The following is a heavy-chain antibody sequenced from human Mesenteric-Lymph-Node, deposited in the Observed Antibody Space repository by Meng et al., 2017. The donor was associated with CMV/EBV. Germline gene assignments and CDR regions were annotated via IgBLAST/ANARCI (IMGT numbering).Heavy chain of an antibody. V-gene: IGHV3-23*01. CDR1: GFTFSDYY. Sequence: GGSLRLSCAASGFTFSDYYMSWIRQAPGKGLEWVSAISGSGGSTYYADSVKGRFTISRDNSKNTLYLQMNSLRAEDTAVYYCAKNPRIALFDAFDIWGQGTMVTVSS. J-gene: IGHJ3*02. D-gene: IGHD2-15*01. CDR3: AKNPRIALFDAFDI. CDR2: ISGSGGST.